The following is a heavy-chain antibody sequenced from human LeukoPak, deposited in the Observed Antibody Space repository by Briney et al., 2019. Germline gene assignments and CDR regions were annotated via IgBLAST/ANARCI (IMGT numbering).Heavy chain of an antibody. CDR2: IYYSGST. CDR1: GGSFSSSSSY. V-gene: IGHV4-39*07. CDR3: AREIAAAGNPYYDY. Sequence: SETLSLTCTVSGGSFSSSSSYWGWIRQPPGKGLEWIGSIYYSGSTYYNPSLKSRVTISVDRSKNQFSLKLSSVTAADTAVYYCAREIAAAGNPYYDYWGQGTLVTVSS. J-gene: IGHJ4*02. D-gene: IGHD6-13*01.